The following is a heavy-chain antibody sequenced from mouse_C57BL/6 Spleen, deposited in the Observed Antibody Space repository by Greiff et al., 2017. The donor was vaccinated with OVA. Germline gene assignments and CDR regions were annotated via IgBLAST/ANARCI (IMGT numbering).Heavy chain of an antibody. CDR1: GYTFTSYW. CDR2: IYPGSGST. Sequence: QVQLQQPGAELVKPGASVKMSCKASGYTFTSYWITWVKQRPGQGLEWIGDIYPGSGSTNYNEKFKSKATLTVDTSSSTAYMQLSSLTSEDSAVYSCARSDYYGSSSHYFDYWGQGTTLTVSS. D-gene: IGHD1-1*01. V-gene: IGHV1-55*01. J-gene: IGHJ2*01. CDR3: ARSDYYGSSSHYFDY.